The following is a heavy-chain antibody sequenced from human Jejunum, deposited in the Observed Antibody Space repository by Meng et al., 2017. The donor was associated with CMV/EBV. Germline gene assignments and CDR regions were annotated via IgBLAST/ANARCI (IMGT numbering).Heavy chain of an antibody. V-gene: IGHV1-69*04. J-gene: IGHJ1*01. D-gene: IGHD3-3*01. CDR3: ARDLRDFWSGADGAEYFHL. CDR2: IIPRLDMA. Sequence: FNRYPITWVLQAPRQGREWRGKIIPRLDMANSAQKFQGRITISAGKSTSTVYMELRSLTSEDTAIYYCARDLRDFWSGADGAEYFHLWGQGTLVTVSS. CDR1: FNRYP.